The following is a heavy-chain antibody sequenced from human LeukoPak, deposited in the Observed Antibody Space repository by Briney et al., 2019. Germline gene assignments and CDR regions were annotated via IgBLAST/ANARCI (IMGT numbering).Heavy chain of an antibody. CDR2: IYYSGST. V-gene: IGHV4-59*01. CDR1: GGSISSYY. Sequence: SETLSLTCTVSGGSISSYYWSWIRQPPGKGLEWIGYIYYSGSTNYNPSLKSRVTISVDTSKNQFSLKLSSVTAADTAVYYCARRSGSYYSNFDYWGQGTLVTASS. D-gene: IGHD1-26*01. CDR3: ARRSGSYYSNFDY. J-gene: IGHJ4*02.